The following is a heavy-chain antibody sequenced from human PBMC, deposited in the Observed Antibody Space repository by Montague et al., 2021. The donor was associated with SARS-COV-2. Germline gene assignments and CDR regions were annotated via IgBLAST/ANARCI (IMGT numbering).Heavy chain of an antibody. Sequence: PALVKPTQTLTLTCTFSGFSLSTSGMCVSWIRQPPGKALEWLARIDWDDDKYYSTPLKTRLTISKDTSKNQVVLTMTNMDPVDTATYYCARTAGTDYTGYYYYAMDVWGRGTTVTVSS. CDR3: ARTAGTDYTGYYYYAMDV. D-gene: IGHD3-10*01. CDR1: GFSLSTSGMC. CDR2: IDWDDDK. J-gene: IGHJ6*02. V-gene: IGHV2-70*11.